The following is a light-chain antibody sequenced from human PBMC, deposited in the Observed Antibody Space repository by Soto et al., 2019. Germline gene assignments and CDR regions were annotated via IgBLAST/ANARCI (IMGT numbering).Light chain of an antibody. CDR3: SSYTNSTTRACV. V-gene: IGLV2-14*01. J-gene: IGLJ1*01. CDR2: EVT. Sequence: QYALTQPASVSGSPGQSITISCTGTSGDIGSYNRVSWYQQHPGKAPKLIIYEVTDRPSGVSNRFSGSKSGNTASLTISGLQAEDEAEYYCSSYTNSTTRACVFGTGTKLTVL. CDR1: SGDIGSYNR.